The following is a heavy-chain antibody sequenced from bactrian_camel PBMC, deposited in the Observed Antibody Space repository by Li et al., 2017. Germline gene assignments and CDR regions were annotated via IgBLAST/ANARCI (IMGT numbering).Heavy chain of an antibody. D-gene: IGHD6*01. CDR3: AEGRGSRGEHCYSLNY. V-gene: IGHV3S40*01. CDR1: GITFSRHD. Sequence: VQLVESGGGLVQPGESLRLSCVASGITFSRHDMSWVRQAPGKERDWVATDNGVGTTYYGDSVKGRFTISQDSARNTVYLQMNNLQPEDTATYYCAEGRGSRGEHCYSLNYWGQGTQVTVS. CDR2: TDNGVGTT. J-gene: IGHJ4*01.